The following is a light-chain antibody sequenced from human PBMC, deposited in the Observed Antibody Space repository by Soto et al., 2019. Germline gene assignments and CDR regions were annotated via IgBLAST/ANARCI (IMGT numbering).Light chain of an antibody. CDR1: QSVSSN. CDR2: GAS. J-gene: IGKJ2*01. V-gene: IGKV3-15*01. Sequence: EIVMTQSPGTLSVSPGERATLSCRASQSVSSNLAWYQQKPGQAPRLLIYGASTRATGIPARLSGSGSGTEFTLTISSLQSEDFAVYYCQQYNNWPPAYTFGQGTKLEIK. CDR3: QQYNNWPPAYT.